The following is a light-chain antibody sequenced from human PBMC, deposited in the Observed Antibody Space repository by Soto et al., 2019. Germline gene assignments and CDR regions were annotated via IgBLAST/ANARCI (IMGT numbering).Light chain of an antibody. CDR1: QSIGRF. J-gene: IGKJ5*01. CDR3: QQSYSTPRT. V-gene: IGKV1-39*01. CDR2: EAS. Sequence: DIQMANSPAPLSASVGARVALPCRASQSIGRFLAWYQQKPGKAPELLIYEASNLQSGVPSRFSGGGSGTDFTLTISSLQPEDFATYYCQQSYSTPRTFGPGTRLEIK.